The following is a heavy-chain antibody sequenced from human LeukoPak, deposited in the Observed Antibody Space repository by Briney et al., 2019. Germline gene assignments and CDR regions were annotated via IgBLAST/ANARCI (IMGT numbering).Heavy chain of an antibody. CDR1: GFTFSSYG. CDR3: AKGGIQLFGIWYFDL. J-gene: IGHJ2*01. V-gene: IGHV3-30*18. D-gene: IGHD5-18*01. CDR2: ISYDGSNK. Sequence: GGSLRLSCAASGFTFSSYGMHWVRQAPGKGLEWVAVISYDGSNKYYADSVKGRFTISRDNSKNTLYLQMNSLRAEDTAVYYCAKGGIQLFGIWYFDLWGRGTLVTVSS.